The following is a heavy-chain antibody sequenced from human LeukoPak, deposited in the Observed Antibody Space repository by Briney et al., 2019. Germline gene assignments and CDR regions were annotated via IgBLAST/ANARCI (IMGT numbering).Heavy chain of an antibody. J-gene: IGHJ4*02. CDR3: VGVATTGY. Sequence: PGGSLRLSCAASGFTFSSYGMHWVRQAPGKGLEWVAFIRYDGSNKYYADSVKGRFTISRDNAKNSLYLQMNSLRAEDTAVYYCVGVATTGYWGQGTLVTVSS. CDR1: GFTFSSYG. CDR2: IRYDGSNK. D-gene: IGHD2-15*01. V-gene: IGHV3-30*02.